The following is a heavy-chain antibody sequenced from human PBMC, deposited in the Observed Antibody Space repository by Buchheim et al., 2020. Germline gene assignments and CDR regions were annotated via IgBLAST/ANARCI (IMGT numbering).Heavy chain of an antibody. V-gene: IGHV3-48*04. D-gene: IGHD6-19*01. CDR2: ISSSSSTI. CDR3: ARDYSSGWYGHYGMDV. CDR1: GFTFSSYS. Sequence: EVQLVESGGGLVQPGGSLRLSCAASGFTFSSYSMNWVRQAPGKGLEWVSYISSSSSTIYYADSVKGRFTISRGNAKNSLYLQMNSLRAEDTAVYYCARDYSSGWYGHYGMDVWGQGTT. J-gene: IGHJ6*02.